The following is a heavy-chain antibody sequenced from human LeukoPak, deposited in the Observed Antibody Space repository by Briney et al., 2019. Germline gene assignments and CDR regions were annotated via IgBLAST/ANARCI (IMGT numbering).Heavy chain of an antibody. CDR3: ARVRAAAGIYYSDY. V-gene: IGHV1-18*01. D-gene: IGHD6-13*01. CDR1: GYTFTSYG. J-gene: IGHJ4*02. Sequence: ASVKVSCKASGYTFTSYGISWVRQAPGQGLEWMGWIIPHNGDTNYVQNLRGRVTMTTDTSTSTAYMELRSLRCDDTAVYYCARVRAAAGIYYSDYWGQGTLVTVSS. CDR2: IIPHNGDT.